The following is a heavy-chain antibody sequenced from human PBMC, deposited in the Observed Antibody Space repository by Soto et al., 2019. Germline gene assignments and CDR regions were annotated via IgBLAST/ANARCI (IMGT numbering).Heavy chain of an antibody. D-gene: IGHD1-1*01. CDR1: GFSLSTSGVG. V-gene: IGHV2-5*02. CDR2: IYWDDDK. Sequence: QITLKESGPTLVKPTQTLTLTCTFSGFSLSTSGVGVGWIRQPPGKALEWLALIYWDDDKRYSPSLKSRLTITKDTSKNQVVLTMTNMDPVDTATYYCAHRHGKDEGLWTTLHYWGQGTLVTVSS. CDR3: AHRHGKDEGLWTTLHY. J-gene: IGHJ4*02.